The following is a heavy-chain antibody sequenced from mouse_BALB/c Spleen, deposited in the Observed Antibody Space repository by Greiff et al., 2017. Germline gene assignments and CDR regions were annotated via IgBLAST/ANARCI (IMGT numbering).Heavy chain of an antibody. CDR3: ARTYDGYLDY. CDR2: IRNKANGYTT. D-gene: IGHD2-3*01. Sequence: EVQLVESGGGLVQPGGSLRLSCATSGFTFTDYYMSWVRQPPGKALEWLGFIRNKANGYTTEYSASVKGRFTISRDNSQSILYLQMNTLRAEDSATYYCARTYDGYLDYGGQGTTLTVSS. CDR1: GFTFTDYY. J-gene: IGHJ2*01. V-gene: IGHV7-3*02.